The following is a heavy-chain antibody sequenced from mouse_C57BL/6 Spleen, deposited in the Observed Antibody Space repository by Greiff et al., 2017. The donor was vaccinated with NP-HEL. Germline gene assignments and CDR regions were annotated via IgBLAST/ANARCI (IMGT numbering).Heavy chain of an antibody. CDR1: GYTFTSYW. V-gene: IGHV1-55*01. J-gene: IGHJ2*01. CDR2: IYPGSGST. CDR3: AREGFYDYDGYYFDY. Sequence: VQLQQPGAELVNPGASVKMSCKASGYTFTSYWITWVKQRPGQGLEWIGDIYPGSGSTNYNEKFKSKATLTVDTSSSTAYMQLSSLTSEDSAVYYCAREGFYDYDGYYFDYWGQGTTLTVSS. D-gene: IGHD2-4*01.